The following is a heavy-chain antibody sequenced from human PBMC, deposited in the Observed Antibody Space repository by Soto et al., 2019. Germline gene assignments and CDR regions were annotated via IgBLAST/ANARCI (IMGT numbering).Heavy chain of an antibody. CDR2: ISGDGSST. V-gene: IGHV3-74*01. CDR3: ARPRYDGSGTPFDN. D-gene: IGHD3-22*01. Sequence: EVQLVESGGGLVQPGGSLRVSCAASGFTFSSYWMHWVRQVPGKGLVWVSRISGDGSSTSYADAVRGRFTISRDNAKNTLYLQMNSLRAEDTALYYCARPRYDGSGTPFDNWGQGALVTVSA. J-gene: IGHJ4*02. CDR1: GFTFSSYW.